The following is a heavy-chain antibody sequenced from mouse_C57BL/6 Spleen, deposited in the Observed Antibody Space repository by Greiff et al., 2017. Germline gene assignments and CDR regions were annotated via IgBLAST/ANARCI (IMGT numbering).Heavy chain of an antibody. D-gene: IGHD1-1*01. V-gene: IGHV1-52*01. Sequence: QVQLKQPGAELVRPGSSVKLSCKASGYTFTSYWMHWVKQRPIQGLEWIGNIDPSDSETHYNQKFKDKATLTVDKSSSTAYMQLSSLTSEDSAVYYCASNYYGSSYWFAYWGQGTLVTVSA. CDR1: GYTFTSYW. CDR3: ASNYYGSSYWFAY. CDR2: IDPSDSET. J-gene: IGHJ3*01.